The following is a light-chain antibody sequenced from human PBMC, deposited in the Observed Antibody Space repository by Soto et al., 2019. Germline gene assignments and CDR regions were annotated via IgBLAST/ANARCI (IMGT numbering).Light chain of an antibody. J-gene: IGKJ5*01. CDR1: QAISNS. CDR2: AAS. Sequence: DSQLTQAPSALSASRGARVAITCRASQAISNSLAWYQQKPGKPPQLLIYAASTLQSGVPSRFSGSGSGTDFTLTISGLQPEDLATYYCQSYNTARPTFGQGTRLEIK. V-gene: IGKV1-27*01. CDR3: QSYNTARPT.